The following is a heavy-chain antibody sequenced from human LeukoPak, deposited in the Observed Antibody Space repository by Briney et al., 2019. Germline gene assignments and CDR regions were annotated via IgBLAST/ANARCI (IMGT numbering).Heavy chain of an antibody. D-gene: IGHD6-13*01. V-gene: IGHV3-23*01. Sequence: GGSLRLSCAASGFMFNNYAMNWVRQAPGKGLEWISGISGLGGSAYYAASVKGRFTISRDNSGDTLFLQLNNLRVEDTAIYFCARRGGSSWSSFDYWGQGTLVTVSS. CDR2: ISGLGGSA. J-gene: IGHJ4*02. CDR3: ARRGGSSWSSFDY. CDR1: GFMFNNYA.